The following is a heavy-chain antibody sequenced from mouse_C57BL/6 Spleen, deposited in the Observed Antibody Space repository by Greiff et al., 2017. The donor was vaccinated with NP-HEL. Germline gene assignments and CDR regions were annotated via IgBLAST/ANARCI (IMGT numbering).Heavy chain of an antibody. CDR3: ARDLTTDYYAMDY. D-gene: IGHD1-1*01. J-gene: IGHJ4*01. CDR1: GFTFSSYA. Sequence: EVQRVESGGGLVKPGGSLKLSCAASGFTFSSYAMSWVRQTPEKRLEWVATISDGGSYTYYPDNVKGRFTISRDNAKNNRYLQMSHLKSEDTAMYYCARDLTTDYYAMDYWGQGTSVTVSS. V-gene: IGHV5-4*01. CDR2: ISDGGSYT.